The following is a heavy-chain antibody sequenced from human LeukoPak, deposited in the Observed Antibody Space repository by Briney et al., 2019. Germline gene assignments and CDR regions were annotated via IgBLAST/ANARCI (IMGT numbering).Heavy chain of an antibody. J-gene: IGHJ4*02. CDR1: GFTFSSHA. Sequence: GRSLRLSCAASGFTFSSHAMHWVRQAPGKGLEWVAVISYDGSNKYYADSVKGRFTISRDNSKNTLYLQMNSLRAEDTAVYYCAREDTAMAFDYWGQGTLVTVSS. V-gene: IGHV3-30-3*01. CDR2: ISYDGSNK. D-gene: IGHD5-18*01. CDR3: AREDTAMAFDY.